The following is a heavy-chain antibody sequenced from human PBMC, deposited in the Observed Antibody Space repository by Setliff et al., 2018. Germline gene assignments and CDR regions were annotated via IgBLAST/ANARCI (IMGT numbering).Heavy chain of an antibody. V-gene: IGHV3-21*01. CDR3: AGSPANGGHDAFDV. J-gene: IGHJ3*01. Sequence: GESLKISCAASGFTFSTYSMHWVRQAPGKGLEWVSSISDSSIYIYYVDSVKGRFTISRDNAQNSLYLQMDSLRAEDTAVYYCAGSPANGGHDAFDVWGQGTMVTVSS. CDR1: GFTFSTYS. CDR2: ISDSSIYI. D-gene: IGHD6-25*01.